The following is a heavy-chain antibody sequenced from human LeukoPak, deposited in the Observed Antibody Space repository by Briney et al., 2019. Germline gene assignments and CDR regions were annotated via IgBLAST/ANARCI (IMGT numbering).Heavy chain of an antibody. CDR3: AKGGYSSSYYYYYYMDV. D-gene: IGHD6-6*01. CDR1: GFTFSSYA. CDR2: ISGSGGST. Sequence: GGSLRLSCAASGFTFSSYAMSWVRQAPGKGLEWVSAISGSGGSTYYADSVKGRFTISRDNSKNTLYLQMNSLRAEDTAVYYCAKGGYSSSYYYYYYMDVWGKGTTVTVSS. J-gene: IGHJ6*03. V-gene: IGHV3-23*01.